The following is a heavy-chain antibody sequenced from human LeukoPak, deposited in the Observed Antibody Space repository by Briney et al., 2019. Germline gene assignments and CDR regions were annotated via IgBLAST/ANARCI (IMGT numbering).Heavy chain of an antibody. CDR1: GFTFSNYW. CDR2: INKDGSDI. D-gene: IGHD5-18*01. Sequence: GSLRLSCAASGFTFSNYWMNWVRQAPGKGLVWVSRINKDGSDISYADSVKGRFTISRDNAKNTLCLQMNSLRAEDSGIYYCARRRGYSYAPYDYWGQGTLVTVSS. CDR3: ARRRGYSYAPYDY. J-gene: IGHJ4*02. V-gene: IGHV3-74*01.